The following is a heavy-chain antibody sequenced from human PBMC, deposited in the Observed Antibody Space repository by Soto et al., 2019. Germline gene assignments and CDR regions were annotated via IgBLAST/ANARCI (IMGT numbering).Heavy chain of an antibody. V-gene: IGHV3-23*01. CDR2: ISGSGGST. J-gene: IGHJ4*02. Sequence: GGSLRLSCAASGFTFSSYAMSWVRQAPGKGLKWVSAISGSGGSTYYADSVKGRFTISRDNSKNTLYLQMNSLRAEDTAVYYCAKARAQYYDFWSGYPVDYWGQGTLVTVSS. CDR1: GFTFSSYA. CDR3: AKARAQYYDFWSGYPVDY. D-gene: IGHD3-3*01.